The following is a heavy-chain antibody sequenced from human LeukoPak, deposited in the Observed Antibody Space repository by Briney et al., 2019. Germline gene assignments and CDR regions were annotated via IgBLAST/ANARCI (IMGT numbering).Heavy chain of an antibody. V-gene: IGHV3-20*04. CDR1: EFNFGDYV. CDR2: INWNGGNT. J-gene: IGHJ4*02. CDR3: ATQIVIGPAANRASDY. D-gene: IGHD2-2*01. Sequence: GGSLRLSCAASEFNFGDYVMNWVRQAPGKGLEWVSGINWNGGNTGYADSVKGRFTISRDNAKKSLYLQMNSLRAEDTALYYCATQIVIGPAANRASDYWGQGTLVTVSS.